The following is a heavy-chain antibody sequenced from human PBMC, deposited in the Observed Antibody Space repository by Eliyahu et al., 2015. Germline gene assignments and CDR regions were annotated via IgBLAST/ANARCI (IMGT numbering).Heavy chain of an antibody. CDR1: GXSISSSSXY. D-gene: IGHD6-19*01. V-gene: IGHV4-39*01. CDR2: IYYSGST. J-gene: IGHJ4*02. CDR3: ARHGSGWYYFDY. Sequence: QLQLQESGPGLVXPSETLSLTCTVSGXSISSSSXYWGWIRQPPGKGLEWIGSIYYSGSTYYNPSLKSRVTISVDTSKNQFSLKLSSVTAADTAVYYCARHGSGWYYFDYWGQGTLVTVSS.